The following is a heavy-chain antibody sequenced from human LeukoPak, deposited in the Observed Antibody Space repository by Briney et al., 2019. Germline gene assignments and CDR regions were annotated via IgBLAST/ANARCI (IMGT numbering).Heavy chain of an antibody. D-gene: IGHD7-27*01. CDR3: ARSQPDWGIGQDAFDI. CDR1: GGTFSSYA. CDR2: IIPIFGTA. J-gene: IGHJ3*02. Sequence: ASVTVSCKASGGTFSSYAISWVRQAPGQGLEWMGGIIPIFGTANYAQKFQGRVTITADESTSTAYMELSSLRSEDTAVYYCARSQPDWGIGQDAFDIWGQGTMVTVSS. V-gene: IGHV1-69*13.